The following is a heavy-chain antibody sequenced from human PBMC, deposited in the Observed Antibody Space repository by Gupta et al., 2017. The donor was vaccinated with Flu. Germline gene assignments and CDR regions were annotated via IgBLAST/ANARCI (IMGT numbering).Heavy chain of an antibody. V-gene: IGHV1-69*01. Sequence: QVQLVQSGAEVKKPGSSVKVSCKPYGGFFSTYALRWVRQAPGQGLEWMGEIIPVFATPNYARKFQGRVTITADESTSTAYMELRSLRSEDTAVYYGARVDGDHLYHKYFDYWGQGTLVTVST. D-gene: IGHD5-24*01. CDR1: GGFFSTYA. CDR2: IIPVFATP. CDR3: ARVDGDHLYHKYFDY. J-gene: IGHJ4*02.